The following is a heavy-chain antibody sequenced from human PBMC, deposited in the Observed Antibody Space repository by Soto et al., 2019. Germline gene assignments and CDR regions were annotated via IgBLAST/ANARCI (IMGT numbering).Heavy chain of an antibody. CDR2: IRSKANSYAT. J-gene: IGHJ4*02. CDR1: GFTFSGSA. Sequence: EVQLVESGGGLVQPGGSLKLSCAASGFTFSGSAMHWVRQASGKGLEWVGRIRSKANSYATAYAASMKGRFTISRDDSKTTAYLQMNSLKTEDTAVYYCTRHRRDFDYWGQGTLVTVSS. CDR3: TRHRRDFDY. V-gene: IGHV3-73*01.